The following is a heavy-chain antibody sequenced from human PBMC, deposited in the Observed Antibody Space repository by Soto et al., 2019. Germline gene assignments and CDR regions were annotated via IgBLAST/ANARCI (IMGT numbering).Heavy chain of an antibody. CDR3: ARGFSSSSRVWFDP. CDR1: SGSISSSNW. J-gene: IGHJ5*02. V-gene: IGHV4-4*02. CDR2: IYHSGST. D-gene: IGHD6-6*01. Sequence: ETLSLTCAVSSGSISSSNWWSWVRQPPGKGLEWIGEIYHSGSTNYNPSLKSRVTISVDKSKNQFSLKLSSVTAADTAVYYCARGFSSSSRVWFDPWGQGTPVTVSS.